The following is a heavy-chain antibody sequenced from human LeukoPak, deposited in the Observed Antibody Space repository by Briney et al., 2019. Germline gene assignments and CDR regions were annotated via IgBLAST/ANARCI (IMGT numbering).Heavy chain of an antibody. J-gene: IGHJ5*02. D-gene: IGHD2-2*01. V-gene: IGHV1-2*02. CDR2: INPNSGGT. CDR1: GYTFISCE. CDR3: ARGMGVLVPAATWFDP. Sequence: GASVKVSCKASGYTFISCEIHWVRQATGQGLEWMGWINPNSGGTNYAQKFQGRVTMTRYTSISTAYMDLSRLRSDDTAVYYCARGMGVLVPAATWFDPWGQGTLVTVSS.